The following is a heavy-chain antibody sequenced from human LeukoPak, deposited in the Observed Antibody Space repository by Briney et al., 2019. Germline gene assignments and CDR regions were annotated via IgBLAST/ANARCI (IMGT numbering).Heavy chain of an antibody. CDR1: GFTFSSYS. J-gene: IGHJ3*02. V-gene: IGHV3-48*04. CDR2: ISSSSSTI. Sequence: GGSLRLSCAASGFTFSSYSMNWVRQAPGKGLEWVSYISSSSSTIYYADSVKGRFTISRDNAKNTLYLQMNSLRAEDTAVYYCARDSFEYCSSTSCYRGESDAFDIWGQGTMVTVSS. CDR3: ARDSFEYCSSTSCYRGESDAFDI. D-gene: IGHD2-2*02.